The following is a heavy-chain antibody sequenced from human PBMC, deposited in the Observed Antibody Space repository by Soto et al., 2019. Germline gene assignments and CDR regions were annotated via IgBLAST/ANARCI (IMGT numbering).Heavy chain of an antibody. V-gene: IGHV4-30-2*01. CDR1: GGSISSGGYS. J-gene: IGHJ6*02. Sequence: QLQLQESGSGLVKPSQTLSLTCAVSGGSISSGGYSWSWVRQPPGKGLEWVGYIYHSGSTYYNPSLKSRVTISVDRSKNQFSLKLTSVTAADTAVYYCARVTGYSYGYYYYGMYVWGQGTTVTVSS. D-gene: IGHD5-18*01. CDR2: IYHSGST. CDR3: ARVTGYSYGYYYYGMYV.